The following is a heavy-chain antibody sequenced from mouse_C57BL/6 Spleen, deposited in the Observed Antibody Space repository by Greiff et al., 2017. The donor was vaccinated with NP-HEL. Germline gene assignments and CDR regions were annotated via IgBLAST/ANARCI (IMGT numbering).Heavy chain of an antibody. D-gene: IGHD1-1*01. V-gene: IGHV1-26*01. J-gene: IGHJ1*03. Sequence: EVQLQQSGPELVKPGASVKISCKASGYTFTDYYMNWVKQSHGKSLEWIGDINPNNGGTSYNQKFKGKATLTVDKSSSTAYMELRSLTSEDSAVYYCARGAMRYGSSHWYFDVWGTGTTVTVSS. CDR1: GYTFTDYY. CDR2: INPNNGGT. CDR3: ARGAMRYGSSHWYFDV.